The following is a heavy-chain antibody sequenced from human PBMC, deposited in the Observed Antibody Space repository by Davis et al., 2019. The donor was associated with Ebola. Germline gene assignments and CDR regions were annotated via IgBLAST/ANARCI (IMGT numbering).Heavy chain of an antibody. CDR1: GGTFSSYA. D-gene: IGHD3-10*01. CDR2: IIPILGIA. CDR3: ASRPTPESYGSGSYDSYYYYYGMDV. V-gene: IGHV1-69*04. Sequence: SVKVSCKASGGTFSSYAISWVRQAPGQGLEWMGRIIPILGIANYAQKFQGRVAITADKSTSTAYMELSSLRSEDTAVYYCASRPTPESYGSGSYDSYYYYYGMDVWGQGTTVTVSS. J-gene: IGHJ6*02.